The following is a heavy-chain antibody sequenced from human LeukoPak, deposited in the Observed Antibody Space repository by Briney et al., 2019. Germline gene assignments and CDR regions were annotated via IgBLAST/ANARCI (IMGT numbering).Heavy chain of an antibody. CDR1: GYIFTGYY. CDR2: INPNSGGT. D-gene: IGHD2-15*01. Sequence: GASVKVSCKASGYIFTGYYMHWVRQAPGQGLEWMGWINPNSGGTNYAQKFQGRVTMTRDTSISTAYMELSRLRSDDTAVYYCARDLVVGYCSGGSCYSGLYYFDYWGQGTLVTVSS. J-gene: IGHJ4*02. V-gene: IGHV1-2*02. CDR3: ARDLVVGYCSGGSCYSGLYYFDY.